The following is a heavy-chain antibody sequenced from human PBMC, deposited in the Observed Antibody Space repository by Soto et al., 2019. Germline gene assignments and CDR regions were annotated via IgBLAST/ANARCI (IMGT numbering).Heavy chain of an antibody. Sequence: QLQLQESGSGLVKPSQTLSLTCAVSGGSISSGGYSWSWIRQPPGKGLEWIGYIYHSGSTYYNPSLKRRVTISVDRSKNQFSLKLSSVTAADTAVYYCAGSGYYHNSVMDVWGQGTTVTVSS. CDR1: GGSISSGGYS. J-gene: IGHJ6*02. CDR2: IYHSGST. D-gene: IGHD3-22*01. V-gene: IGHV4-30-2*01. CDR3: AGSGYYHNSVMDV.